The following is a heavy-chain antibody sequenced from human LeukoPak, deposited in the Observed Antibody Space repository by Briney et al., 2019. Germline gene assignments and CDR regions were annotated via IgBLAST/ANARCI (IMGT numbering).Heavy chain of an antibody. CDR3: ARAELQLPFDY. Sequence: SETLSLTCAVYGGSFSGYYWSWIRQPPGKGLEWIGEINHSGSTNYNPSLKSRVTISVDTSKNQFSLKLSSVTAADTAVYYCARAELQLPFDYWGQGTLVTVSS. J-gene: IGHJ4*02. V-gene: IGHV4-34*01. D-gene: IGHD5-18*01. CDR2: INHSGST. CDR1: GGSFSGYY.